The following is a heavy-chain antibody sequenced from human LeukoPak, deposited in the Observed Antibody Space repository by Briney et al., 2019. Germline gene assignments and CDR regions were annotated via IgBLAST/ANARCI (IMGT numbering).Heavy chain of an antibody. V-gene: IGHV4-34*01. Sequence: PSETLSLTCTVSGGSISTYYWSWIRQPPEKGLEWIGEINHSGSTNYNPSLKSRVTISVDTSKNQFSLKLGSVTAADTAVYYCARGVTMIRGVILERTKSANCFDPWGQGTLVIVSS. CDR2: INHSGST. CDR1: GGSISTYY. CDR3: ARGVTMIRGVILERTKSANCFDP. J-gene: IGHJ5*02. D-gene: IGHD3-10*01.